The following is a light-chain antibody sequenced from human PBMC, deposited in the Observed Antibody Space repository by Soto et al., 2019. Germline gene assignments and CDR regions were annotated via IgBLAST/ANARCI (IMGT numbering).Light chain of an antibody. Sequence: VMTQSPVTLSVSPGETATLSCKASQNILRTLAWYQQKPGQPHRLLIYGASTRVTGIPARFSGNGSGTEFTLTISSLQSEDFAVYYCHQYNNWPPWTFG. J-gene: IGKJ1*01. CDR3: HQYNNWPPWT. CDR2: GAS. CDR1: QNILRT. V-gene: IGKV3D-15*01.